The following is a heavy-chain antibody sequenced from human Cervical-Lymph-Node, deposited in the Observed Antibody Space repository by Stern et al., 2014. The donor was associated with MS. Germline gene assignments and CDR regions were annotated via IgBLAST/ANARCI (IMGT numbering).Heavy chain of an antibody. J-gene: IGHJ4*02. CDR2: IWYDGSNT. CDR3: ARDRHDLGYCSGGSCYLPDY. V-gene: IGHV3-33*01. CDR1: GFTFSSYG. Sequence: VQLVQSGGGVVQPGRSLRLSCAASGFTFSSYGMHWVRQAPGKGLEWVAVIWYDGSNTYYADSVKGRFTISRDNSKNTLYLQMNSLRAEDTAVYYCARDRHDLGYCSGGSCYLPDYWGQGTLVTVSS. D-gene: IGHD2-15*01.